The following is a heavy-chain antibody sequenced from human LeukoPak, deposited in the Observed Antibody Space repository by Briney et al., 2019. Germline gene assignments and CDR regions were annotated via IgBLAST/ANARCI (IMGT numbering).Heavy chain of an antibody. CDR3: ATITIVATPFDY. D-gene: IGHD5-12*01. J-gene: IGHJ4*02. V-gene: IGHV3-30*02. CDR2: IRYDGSNK. Sequence: GGSLRLSCAASGFTFSSYGVHWVRQAPGKGLEWVAFIRYDGSNKYYADSVKGRFTISRDNSKNTLYLQMNSLRAEDTAVYYCATITIVATPFDYWGQGTLVTVSS. CDR1: GFTFSSYG.